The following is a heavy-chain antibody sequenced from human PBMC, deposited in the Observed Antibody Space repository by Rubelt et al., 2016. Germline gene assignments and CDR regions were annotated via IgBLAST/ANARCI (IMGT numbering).Heavy chain of an antibody. CDR3: ARDSSGYYHSNYFDY. D-gene: IGHD3-22*01. CDR1: GRGSYY. CDR2: IYYSGST. Sequence: GRGSYYWSWIRQPPGKGLEWIGYIYYSGSTNYNPSLKSRVTISVDTSKNQFSLKLSSVTAADTAVYYCARDSSGYYHSNYFDYWGQGTLVTVSS. V-gene: IGHV4-61*01. J-gene: IGHJ4*02.